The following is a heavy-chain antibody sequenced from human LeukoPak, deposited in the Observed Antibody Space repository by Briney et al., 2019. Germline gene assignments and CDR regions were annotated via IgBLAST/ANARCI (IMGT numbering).Heavy chain of an antibody. CDR2: ISSSSSQL. CDR3: ARDGRCGGDCYAS. V-gene: IGHV3-21*01. Sequence: PGGSLRLSCAASGFSFSSYTMNWVRQAPGKGLEWVSIISSSSSQLYYADSVKGRSNSSRRNAKKALYQQMNSLRVEDTAVYYCARDGRCGGDCYASWGQGTLVTVSS. J-gene: IGHJ4*02. CDR1: GFSFSSYT. D-gene: IGHD2-21*02.